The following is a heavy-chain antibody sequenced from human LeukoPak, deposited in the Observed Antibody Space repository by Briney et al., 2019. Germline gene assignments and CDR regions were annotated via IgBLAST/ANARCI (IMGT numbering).Heavy chain of an antibody. Sequence: SGPTLVKPPQTLTLTCTFSGFSLRTGGVGVGWIRQPPGKALEWLALIYWNDDKRYSPSLKSRLTITKDTSKNQVVLAMTNMDPVDTATYYCAHSGLEDYFDYWGQGTLVTVSS. D-gene: IGHD1-1*01. CDR1: GFSLRTGGVG. V-gene: IGHV2-5*01. J-gene: IGHJ4*02. CDR3: AHSGLEDYFDY. CDR2: IYWNDDK.